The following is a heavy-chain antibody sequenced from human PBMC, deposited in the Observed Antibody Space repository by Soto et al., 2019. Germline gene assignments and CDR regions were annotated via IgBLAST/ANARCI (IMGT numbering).Heavy chain of an antibody. Sequence: EVQLLESGGGLVQPGGSLRLSCAAYGFTFNSYAMTWVRQAPGKGLEWVSAISGSGDSAYYADSVKGRFSISRDDSKNTLFLQMNSLNVEDTAVYYCAKEGGWELRGFGFDPRGQGTLVTVSS. J-gene: IGHJ5*02. V-gene: IGHV3-23*01. CDR3: AKEGGWELRGFGFDP. D-gene: IGHD1-26*01. CDR1: GFTFNSYA. CDR2: ISGSGDSA.